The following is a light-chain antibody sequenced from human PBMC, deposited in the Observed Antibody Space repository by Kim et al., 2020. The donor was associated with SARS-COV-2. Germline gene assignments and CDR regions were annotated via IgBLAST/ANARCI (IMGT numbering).Light chain of an antibody. CDR1: KLGDKY. CDR2: QDS. J-gene: IGLJ1*01. V-gene: IGLV3-1*01. Sequence: SLYPGQTASITCSGDKLGDKYACWYQQKPGQSPVLVIYQDSKRPSGIPERFSGSNSGNTATLTISGTQAMDEADYYCQAWDSSTYVFGTGTKVTVL. CDR3: QAWDSSTYV.